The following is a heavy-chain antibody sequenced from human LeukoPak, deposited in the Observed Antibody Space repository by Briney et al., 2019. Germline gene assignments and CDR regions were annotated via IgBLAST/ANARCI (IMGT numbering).Heavy chain of an antibody. CDR1: GGSISSSSYY. CDR3: ARLRTQGNYYFDY. Sequence: PSETLSLTCTVSGGSISSSSYYWGWIRQPPGKGLEWIGSIYYSGSTYYNPSLKSRVTISVDKSKSQLSLKLSSVTAADTAVYYCARLRTQGNYYFDYWGQGTLVTVSS. CDR2: IYYSGST. J-gene: IGHJ4*02. D-gene: IGHD4-17*01. V-gene: IGHV4-39*07.